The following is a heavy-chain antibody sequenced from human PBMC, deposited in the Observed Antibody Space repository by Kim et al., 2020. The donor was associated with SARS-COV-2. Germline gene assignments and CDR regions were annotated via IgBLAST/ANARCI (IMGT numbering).Heavy chain of an antibody. V-gene: IGHV3-30*18. CDR2: ISYDGSNK. CDR3: AKDMAYYGSGSYYNYYYYRIDV. Sequence: GGSLRLSCAASGFTFSSYGMHWVRQAPGKGLEWVAVISYDGSNKYYADSVKGRFTISRDNSKNTLYLQMNSLRAEDTAVYYCAKDMAYYGSGSYYNYYYYRIDVWGQGTPVTVSS. D-gene: IGHD3-10*01. J-gene: IGHJ6*02. CDR1: GFTFSSYG.